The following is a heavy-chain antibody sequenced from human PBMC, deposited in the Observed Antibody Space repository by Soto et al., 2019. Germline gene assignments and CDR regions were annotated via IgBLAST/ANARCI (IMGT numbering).Heavy chain of an antibody. CDR2: IYPGDSDT. J-gene: IGHJ6*02. D-gene: IGHD3-10*01. CDR1: GYSFTSYW. Sequence: XESLKVSCKCSGYSFTSYWIGLVLQMPGKGLEWMGIIYPGDSDTRYSPSFQGQVTISADKSISTAYLQWSSLKASDTAMYYCARLGTMVRGVMSYYYYGMDVWGQGTTVTV. V-gene: IGHV5-51*01. CDR3: ARLGTMVRGVMSYYYYGMDV.